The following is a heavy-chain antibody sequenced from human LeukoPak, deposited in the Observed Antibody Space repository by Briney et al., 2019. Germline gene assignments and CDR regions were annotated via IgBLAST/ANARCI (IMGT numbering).Heavy chain of an antibody. CDR1: GFTFSSYA. Sequence: LRLSCAASGFTFSSYAMSWVRQAPGKGLEWIGYISYSGYTYYTPSLQSRVSMSVDTSKNQFSLKLSSVTAADTAVYYCASRTSITMMVYPRNTFDIWGQGTMVTVSS. V-gene: IGHV4-30-4*08. J-gene: IGHJ3*02. D-gene: IGHD3-22*01. CDR3: ASRTSITMMVYPRNTFDI. CDR2: ISYSGYT.